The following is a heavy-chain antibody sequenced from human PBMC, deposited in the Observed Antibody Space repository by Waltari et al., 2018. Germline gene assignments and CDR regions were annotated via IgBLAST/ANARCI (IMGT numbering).Heavy chain of an antibody. CDR1: GFMFSNNW. CDR2: KKQDGGEV. D-gene: IGHD1-20*01. J-gene: IGHJ4*02. Sequence: EVQLVESGGGLVQPGGSLRLSCAASGFMFSNNWMSWVRQAPGKGLEWVANKKQDGGEVYYVDSVKGRFTISRDNAKNSLYLQMNSLRAEDTAVYYCARDPHDNWNDLDYWGQGTLVTVSS. CDR3: ARDPHDNWNDLDY. V-gene: IGHV3-7*01.